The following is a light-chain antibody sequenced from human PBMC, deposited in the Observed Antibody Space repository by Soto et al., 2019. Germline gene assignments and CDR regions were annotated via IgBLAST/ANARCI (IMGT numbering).Light chain of an antibody. V-gene: IGKV1-39*01. CDR3: QQSYSSLT. CDR2: SAS. CDR1: QTVSKF. J-gene: IGKJ5*01. Sequence: DVQMTQSPSSLSASVGDRVTIAFRASQTVSKFVNWYQQKPGKVPDLLIYSASTLYSGVPSRFSGSGSGTEFTLTISNLQPEDFATYYCQQSYSSLTFGQGTRLEIK.